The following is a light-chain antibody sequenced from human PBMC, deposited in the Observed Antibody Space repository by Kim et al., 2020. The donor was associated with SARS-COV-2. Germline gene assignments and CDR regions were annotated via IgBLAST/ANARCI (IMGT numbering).Light chain of an antibody. CDR2: DAS. J-gene: IGKJ4*01. V-gene: IGKV3-15*01. Sequence: VSSGERPTLSCRASQSVNRNVAWYQQKPGQAPRLLIYDASTRATGIPARFSGSGSGTEFTLTISSLQPEDCAIYYCQQYNDWPLTFGGGTKVDIK. CDR1: QSVNRN. CDR3: QQYNDWPLT.